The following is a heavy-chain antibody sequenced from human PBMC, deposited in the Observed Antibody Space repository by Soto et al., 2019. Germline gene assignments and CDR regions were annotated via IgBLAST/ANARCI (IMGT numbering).Heavy chain of an antibody. CDR3: ARVLGEQLLVPQDSYYYYYGMDV. Sequence: QVQLVQSGAEVKKPGASVKVSCKASGGTFSSYAISWVRQAPGQGLEWMGGIIPIFGTANYAQKLQGRVTITADESTSTAYRELSSLRSEDTAVYYCARVLGEQLLVPQDSYYYYYGMDVWGQGTTVTVSS. V-gene: IGHV1-69*01. D-gene: IGHD6-19*01. CDR2: IIPIFGTA. J-gene: IGHJ6*02. CDR1: GGTFSSYA.